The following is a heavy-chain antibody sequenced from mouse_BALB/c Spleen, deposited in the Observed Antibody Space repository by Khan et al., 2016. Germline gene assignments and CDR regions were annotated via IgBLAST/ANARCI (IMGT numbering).Heavy chain of an antibody. CDR3: ARSYYGYFAMDY. CDR1: AYTFTDYY. Sequence: QVQLQQSGTELPRPGASVKLSCKASAYTFTDYYLHWVKQRTGQGLEWIGEIFPGRGSTYYNEKFKGKASLTADTSSSTAYMQLSSLTSEDSAVYFCARSYYGYFAMDYWGHGASVTVSS. J-gene: IGHJ4*01. V-gene: IGHV1-77*01. D-gene: IGHD1-2*01. CDR2: IFPGRGST.